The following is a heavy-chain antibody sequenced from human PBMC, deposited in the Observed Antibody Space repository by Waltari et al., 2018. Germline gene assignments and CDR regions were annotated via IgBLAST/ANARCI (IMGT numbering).Heavy chain of an antibody. J-gene: IGHJ4*02. D-gene: IGHD5-18*01. CDR3: AGEEGEGGYSYGYWPYYFDY. CDR1: GGTFSSYD. V-gene: IGHV1-69*01. CDR2: IVPYFVTA. Sequence: QVQLVQSGAEVKKTGSSVKVSCKASGGTFSSYDISWVRQAPGQGLEWMGGIVPYFVTANSAQRFQSKYTITADESTSTAYMELSSLRSEETPVYYCAGEEGEGGYSYGYWPYYFDYWGQGTLVTVSS.